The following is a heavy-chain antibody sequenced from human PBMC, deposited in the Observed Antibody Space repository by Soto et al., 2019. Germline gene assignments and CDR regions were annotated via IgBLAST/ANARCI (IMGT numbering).Heavy chain of an antibody. CDR1: GFTFSSYR. V-gene: IGHV3-21*01. CDR2: ISSSSSYI. J-gene: IGHJ4*02. Sequence: GGSLRLSCAASGFTFSSYRMNWVRQAPGKGLEWVSSISSSSSYIYYADSVKGRFTISRDNAKNSLYLQMNSLRAEDTAVYYCARGLYYYDSSGYYGNWGQRYLVSVSS. CDR3: ARGLYYYDSSGYYGN. D-gene: IGHD3-22*01.